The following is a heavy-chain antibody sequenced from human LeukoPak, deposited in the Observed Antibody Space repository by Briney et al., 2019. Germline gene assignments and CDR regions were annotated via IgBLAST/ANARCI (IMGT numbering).Heavy chain of an antibody. CDR3: ARVGYYDSSGYHYFDY. Sequence: PSETLSLTCTVSGGSISSSTYYWGWIRQPPRKGLEWIGSIYYSGNTYYNPSLKSRVTISVDTSKNQFSLKLSSVTAADTAVYYCARVGYYDSSGYHYFDYWGQGTLVTVSS. D-gene: IGHD3-22*01. J-gene: IGHJ4*02. CDR1: GGSISSSTYY. V-gene: IGHV4-39*01. CDR2: IYYSGNT.